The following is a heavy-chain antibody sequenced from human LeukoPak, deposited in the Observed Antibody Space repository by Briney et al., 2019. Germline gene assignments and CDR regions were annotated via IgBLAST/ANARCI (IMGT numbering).Heavy chain of an antibody. Sequence: EGSLRLSCAASGFTFSSYGMHWVRQAPGKGLEWVAVISYDGSNKYYADSVKGRFTISRDNSKNTLYLQMNSLRAEDTAVYYCAKNLIAARRPYYYYGMDVWGQGTTVTVSS. CDR3: AKNLIAARRPYYYYGMDV. J-gene: IGHJ6*02. V-gene: IGHV3-30*18. CDR2: ISYDGSNK. CDR1: GFTFSSYG. D-gene: IGHD6-6*01.